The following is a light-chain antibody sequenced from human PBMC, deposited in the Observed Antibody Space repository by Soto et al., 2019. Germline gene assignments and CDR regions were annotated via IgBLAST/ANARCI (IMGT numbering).Light chain of an antibody. J-gene: IGKJ4*02. Sequence: DIQMTQSPSSLSACVGDRVTITCRASQSISSYLNWFQQKPGKAPKLLIYAASRLQSGVPSRFSGIGAGTEFTLTISSLQPEDCATYYCQQSSSTPLTFGGGTKVEIK. CDR3: QQSSSTPLT. CDR1: QSISSY. CDR2: AAS. V-gene: IGKV1-39*01.